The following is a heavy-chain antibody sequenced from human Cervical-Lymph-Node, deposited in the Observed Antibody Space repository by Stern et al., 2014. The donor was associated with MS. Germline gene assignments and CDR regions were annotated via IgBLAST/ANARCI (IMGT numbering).Heavy chain of an antibody. V-gene: IGHV1-69*12. CDR3: ASGRYCSGGSCYYWFDP. CDR2: IHPIFGTA. J-gene: IGHJ5*02. CDR1: GGTFSSYA. D-gene: IGHD2-15*01. Sequence: QDQLVQSGAEVKKPGSSVKVSCKASGGTFSSYAISWVRQAPGQGLEWMGGIHPIFGTANYAQKFQGRVTITADESTSTAYMELSSLRSEDTAVYYCASGRYCSGGSCYYWFDPWGQGTLVTVSS.